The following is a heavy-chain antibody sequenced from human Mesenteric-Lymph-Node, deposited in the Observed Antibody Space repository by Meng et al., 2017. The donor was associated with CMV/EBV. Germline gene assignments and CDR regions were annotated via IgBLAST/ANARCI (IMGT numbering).Heavy chain of an antibody. CDR2: ISSSDSYI. CDR3: ARDLSPTDYYYGMDV. J-gene: IGHJ6*02. Sequence: LSLTCAASGFTFSSYSMNWVRQAPGKGLEWVSSISSSDSYIYYADSVKGRFTISRDNAKNSLYLEMTSLRAEDTAVYYCARDLSPTDYYYGMDVWGQGTTVTVSS. CDR1: GFTFSSYS. V-gene: IGHV3-21*01.